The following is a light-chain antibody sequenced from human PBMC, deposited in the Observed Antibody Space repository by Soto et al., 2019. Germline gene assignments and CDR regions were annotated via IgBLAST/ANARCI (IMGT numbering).Light chain of an antibody. V-gene: IGLV2-14*01. CDR3: SSYTSSSPWV. CDR2: EVS. J-gene: IGLJ3*02. Sequence: QSVLTQPASVSGSPGQSITISCTGTSSDVGGYNYVSWYQQHPGKAPKLMIYEVSNRPSGVSNRFSGSKSGNTASLTISGLQAEDEADYYCSSYTSSSPWVFGGGTKFTVL. CDR1: SSDVGGYNY.